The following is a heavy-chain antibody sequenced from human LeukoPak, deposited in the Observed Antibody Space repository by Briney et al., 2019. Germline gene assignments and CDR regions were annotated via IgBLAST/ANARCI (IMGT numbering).Heavy chain of an antibody. V-gene: IGHV1-18*01. D-gene: IGHD1-26*01. CDR1: GYTFTSYG. J-gene: IGHJ6*02. CDR3: ARGLGTPDSGSYYYYYGMDV. CDR2: ISAYNGNT. Sequence: GASVKVSCKASGYTFTSYGISWVRQAPGQGLEWMGWISAYNGNTNYAQKLQGRVTMTTDTSTSTAYMELRSLRSDDTAVYYCARGLGTPDSGSYYYYYGMDVWGQGTTVTVSS.